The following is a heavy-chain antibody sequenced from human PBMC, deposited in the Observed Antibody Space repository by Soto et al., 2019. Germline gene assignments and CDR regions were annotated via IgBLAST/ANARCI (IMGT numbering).Heavy chain of an antibody. CDR3: AKGRRVRWNAGPPPKWFNP. Sequence: EVQLLESGGGLVQPGGSQRLSCAASGFTFGDYVMNWVRQAPGNGLEWVSSIGGRAGSTYYADSVKGRFTISRDNSRSTMFLQRDGLRGEDTAVYYCAKGRRVRWNAGPPPKWFNPWGQGTLVTVSS. CDR1: GFTFGDYV. J-gene: IGHJ5*02. CDR2: IGGRAGST. V-gene: IGHV3-23*01. D-gene: IGHD1-1*01.